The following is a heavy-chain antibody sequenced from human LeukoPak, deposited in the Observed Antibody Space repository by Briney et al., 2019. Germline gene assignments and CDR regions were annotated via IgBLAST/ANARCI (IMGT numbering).Heavy chain of an antibody. CDR3: TRALGYPYYAMDV. Sequence: GASVKVSCKASGYTFTAYVMHWVRQAPGPRLEWMGWINAGNGNTKYSQEFQGRVTTTRDTFANTIYMELSSLRSEDTAVYYCTRALGYPYYAMDVWGQGTTVTVSS. V-gene: IGHV1-3*01. CDR1: GYTFTAYV. J-gene: IGHJ6*02. D-gene: IGHD5-12*01. CDR2: INAGNGNT.